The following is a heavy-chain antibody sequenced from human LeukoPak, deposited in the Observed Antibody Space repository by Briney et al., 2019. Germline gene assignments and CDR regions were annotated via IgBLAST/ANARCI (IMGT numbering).Heavy chain of an antibody. CDR3: ARDRYYYDSSGYLVFDY. CDR2: INPNSGGT. V-gene: IGHV1-2*02. J-gene: IGHJ4*02. CDR1: GYTFTGYY. Sequence: GASVKVSCKASGYTFTGYYMHWVRQAPGQGLEWMGWINPNSGGTNYAQKFQGRVTMTRDTSISTAYMELSRLRSDDTAVYYCARDRYYYDSSGYLVFDYWGQGTLVTVSS. D-gene: IGHD3-22*01.